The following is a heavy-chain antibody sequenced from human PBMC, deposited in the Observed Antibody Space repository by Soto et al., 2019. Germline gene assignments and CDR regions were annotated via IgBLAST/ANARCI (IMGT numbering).Heavy chain of an antibody. CDR3: ARELDPYYGGNSLSLDY. J-gene: IGHJ4*02. D-gene: IGHD4-17*01. CDR2: IIPKFGTT. V-gene: IGHV1-69*13. Sequence: SVKVSCKECGYSLTSYGLSWVRQANRQGLEWMGGIIPKFGTTNYAQKFQGRVTITADESTNTAYMELNYLRSEDTAVYFCARELDPYYGGNSLSLDYWGQGTLVTVSS. CDR1: GYSLTSYG.